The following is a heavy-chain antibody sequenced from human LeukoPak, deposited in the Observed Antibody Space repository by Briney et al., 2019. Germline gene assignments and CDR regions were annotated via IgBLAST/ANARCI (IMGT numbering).Heavy chain of an antibody. V-gene: IGHV3-9*01. D-gene: IGHD3-22*01. J-gene: IGHJ3*02. CDR1: GFTFDDYA. Sequence: SLRLSCAASGFTFDDYAMHWVRQAPGKGLEWVSGISWNSGSIGYADSVKGRFTISRDNAKNSLYLQMNSLRAEDTALYYCARRTYYYDSSGYYSHAFDIWGQGTMVTVSS. CDR2: ISWNSGSI. CDR3: ARRTYYYDSSGYYSHAFDI.